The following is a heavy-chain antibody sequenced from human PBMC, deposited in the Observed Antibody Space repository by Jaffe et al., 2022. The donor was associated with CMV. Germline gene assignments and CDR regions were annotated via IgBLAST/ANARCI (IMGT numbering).Heavy chain of an antibody. CDR1: GFTFSSYA. J-gene: IGHJ4*02. D-gene: IGHD2-2*01. CDR2: ISGSGGST. CDR3: AKDLSLGPCTSCYSRDY. Sequence: EVQLLESGGGLVQPGGSLRLSCAASGFTFSSYAMSWVRQAPGKGLEWVSAISGSGGSTYYADSVKGRFTISRDNSKNTLYLQMNSLRAEDTAVYYCAKDLSLGPCTSCYSRDYWGQGTLVTVSS. V-gene: IGHV3-23*01.